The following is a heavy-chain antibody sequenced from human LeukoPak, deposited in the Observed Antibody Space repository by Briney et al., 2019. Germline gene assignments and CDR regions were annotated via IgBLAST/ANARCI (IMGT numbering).Heavy chain of an antibody. D-gene: IGHD2-15*01. CDR2: IYTSGST. CDR3: ARVICGGGSCYSDNWFDP. Sequence: PSETLSLTCTVSGASISGYYWTWIRQPAGKGLEWIGRIYTSGSTKYNPSLKSRVSMSVGTSRNQFSLKVSSVTAADTAVYYCARVICGGGSCYSDNWFDPWGQGTLVTVS. CDR1: GASISGYY. J-gene: IGHJ5*02. V-gene: IGHV4-4*07.